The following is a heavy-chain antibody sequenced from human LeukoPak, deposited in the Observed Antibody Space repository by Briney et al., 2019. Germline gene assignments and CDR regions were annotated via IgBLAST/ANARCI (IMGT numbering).Heavy chain of an antibody. CDR2: ISAYNGNT. V-gene: IGHV1-18*01. CDR1: GYTFTSYG. Sequence: GASVKVSCKASGYTFTSYGISWVRQAPGQGLEWMGWISAYNGNTNYAPKFQGRVTLTRDTSISTAYMELSRLRSDDTAVYYCARDYGDYVPDYWGQGTLVTVSS. CDR3: ARDYGDYVPDY. J-gene: IGHJ4*02. D-gene: IGHD4-17*01.